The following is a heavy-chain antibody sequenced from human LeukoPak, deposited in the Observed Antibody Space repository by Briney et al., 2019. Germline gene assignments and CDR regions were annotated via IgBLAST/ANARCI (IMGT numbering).Heavy chain of an antibody. Sequence: GGSLRLSCAASGFTFSSYWMGWVRQAPGKGLEWVANIKQDGSEKYYMDSVKGRFTISRDNAKNSLYLQMNSLRAEDTAVYYCARKRGFTSPRYFDYWGQGTLVTVSS. CDR2: IKQDGSEK. CDR3: ARKRGFTSPRYFDY. CDR1: GFTFSSYW. V-gene: IGHV3-7*01. J-gene: IGHJ4*02.